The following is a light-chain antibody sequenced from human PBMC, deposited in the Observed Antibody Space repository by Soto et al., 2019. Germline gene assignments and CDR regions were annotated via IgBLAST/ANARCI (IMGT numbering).Light chain of an antibody. J-gene: IGKJ1*01. CDR2: WAS. CDR3: QQYDSAPWA. CDR1: QPVLSRSNNKNY. V-gene: IGKV4-1*01. Sequence: DIVMTQSPDSLAVSLGERATINCKSSQPVLSRSNNKNYLSWYQQKPGQPPKLLISWASTRESGVPDRFSGSGSGTDFTLTISTLQAEDVAAYYCQQYDSAPWAFGQGTKVEIQ.